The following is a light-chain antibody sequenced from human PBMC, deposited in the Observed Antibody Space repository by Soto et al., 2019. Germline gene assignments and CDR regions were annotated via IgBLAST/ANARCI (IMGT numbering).Light chain of an antibody. CDR1: QSIIRW. J-gene: IGKJ1*01. Sequence: DIQMTQSPSTLSASVGDIVTITCRASQSIIRWLAWYQQTPGKAPKLLIYDASSLESGVPSRFSGSGSGTEFTLTIISLQPDDFATYYCQQYNSYCTFGQGTKVEIK. CDR3: QQYNSYCT. CDR2: DAS. V-gene: IGKV1-5*01.